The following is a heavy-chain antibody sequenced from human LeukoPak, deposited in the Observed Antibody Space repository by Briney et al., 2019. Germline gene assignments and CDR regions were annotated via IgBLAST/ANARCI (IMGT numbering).Heavy chain of an antibody. J-gene: IGHJ3*02. V-gene: IGHV5-51*01. CDR1: GYIFSNYW. CDR2: DYPGDSDT. Sequence: GESLQISCNASGYIFSNYWIVRVRQMPGKGLEWMGIDYPGDSDTSYSLSFQGQVTISVDKSATTPYLQWSGLKVSDTAVYYCARPNFPTSSSTASGFEIWGQGTMVTVSS. CDR3: ARPNFPTSSSTASGFEI. D-gene: IGHD2-2*01.